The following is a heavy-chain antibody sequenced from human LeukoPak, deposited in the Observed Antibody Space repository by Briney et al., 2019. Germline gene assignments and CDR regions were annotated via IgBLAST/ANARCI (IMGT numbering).Heavy chain of an antibody. CDR1: GGTFSSYA. Sequence: GASVKVSCKASGGTFSSYAISWVRQAPGQGLEWMGGIIPIFGTANYAQKFQGRVTITADKSTSTAYMELSSLRSEDTAVYYCARDRGGYDYRPDYRGQGTLVTVSS. CDR2: IIPIFGTA. CDR3: ARDRGGYDYRPDY. J-gene: IGHJ4*02. D-gene: IGHD5-12*01. V-gene: IGHV1-69*06.